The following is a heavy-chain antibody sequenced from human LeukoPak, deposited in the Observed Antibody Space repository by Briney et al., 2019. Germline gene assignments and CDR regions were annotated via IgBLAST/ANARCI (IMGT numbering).Heavy chain of an antibody. CDR2: ISPIFGTA. D-gene: IGHD6-19*01. J-gene: IGHJ6*02. Sequence: ASVKVSCKASGGTFSSYAISWVRQAPGQGLEWMGGISPIFGTANYAQKFQGRVTITADESTSTAYMELSSLRSEDTAVYYCAIYYGKGMGIAVAVRYYGMDVWGQGTTVTVSS. CDR3: AIYYGKGMGIAVAVRYYGMDV. V-gene: IGHV1-69*01. CDR1: GGTFSSYA.